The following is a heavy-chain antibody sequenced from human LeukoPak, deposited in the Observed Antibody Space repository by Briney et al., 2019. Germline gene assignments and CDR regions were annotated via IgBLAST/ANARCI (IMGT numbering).Heavy chain of an antibody. CDR1: GGSFSGYY. J-gene: IGHJ4*02. V-gene: IGHV4-34*01. Sequence: PSETLSLTCAVYGGSFSGYYWSWIRQPPGKGLEWIGEINHSGSTNYNPSLKSRVTISVDTSKSQFSLKLSSVTAADTAVYYCARGRGATVYWGQGTLVTVSS. D-gene: IGHD1-26*01. CDR2: INHSGST. CDR3: ARGRGATVY.